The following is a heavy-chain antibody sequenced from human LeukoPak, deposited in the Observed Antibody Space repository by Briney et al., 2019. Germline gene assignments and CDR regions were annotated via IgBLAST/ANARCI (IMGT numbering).Heavy chain of an antibody. V-gene: IGHV1-3*01. CDR1: GYTFTSHA. CDR2: INAGNGNT. J-gene: IGHJ6*02. D-gene: IGHD6-13*01. Sequence: ASVKVSCKASGYTFTSHAMHWVRQAPGQRLEWMGWINAGNGNTKYSQKFQGRVTITRDTSASTAYMELSSLRSEDTAVYYCASKYSSSWYPYYYGMDVWGQGTTVTVSS. CDR3: ASKYSSSWYPYYYGMDV.